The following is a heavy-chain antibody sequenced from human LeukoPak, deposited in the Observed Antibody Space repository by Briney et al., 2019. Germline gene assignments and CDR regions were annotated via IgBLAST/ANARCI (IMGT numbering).Heavy chain of an antibody. D-gene: IGHD2-15*01. Sequence: SETLSLTCTVSGGSISSYYWRWIRQPPGKGLEWIGYIYTRGSTNYNPSLKSRVTISVDTSKNQFSLKLSSVTAAATAVYYCARDTCSGGSCYSDYWGQGTLVTVSS. CDR1: GGSISSYY. J-gene: IGHJ4*02. CDR3: ARDTCSGGSCYSDY. V-gene: IGHV4-4*09. CDR2: IYTRGST.